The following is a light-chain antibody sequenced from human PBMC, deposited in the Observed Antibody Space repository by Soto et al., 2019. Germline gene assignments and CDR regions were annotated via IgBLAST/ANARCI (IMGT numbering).Light chain of an antibody. CDR1: SSDVGGYDY. CDR2: EVN. CDR3: SSYSVSTAYL. V-gene: IGLV2-14*01. Sequence: QSALTQPASVSGSPGQSITISCTGTSSDVGGYDYVSWYQLHPGKAPKLMVFEVNNRPSGVSYRFSGSKSGNTASLTISGLQAEDEADYFCSSYSVSTAYLSGTGTKVTVL. J-gene: IGLJ1*01.